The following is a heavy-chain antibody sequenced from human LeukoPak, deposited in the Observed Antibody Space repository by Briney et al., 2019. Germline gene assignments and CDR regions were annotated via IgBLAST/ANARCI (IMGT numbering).Heavy chain of an antibody. CDR3: ARDIEPDCSTTSCYIKAFDM. V-gene: IGHV1-8*03. CDR1: GYTFTSYD. CDR2: MNPNSGNT. Sequence: GASVKVSCKASGYTFTSYDINWVRQATGQGLEWMGWMNPNSGNTGYAQKFQGRVTITRNTSISTAYMELSSLRSEDTAVYYCARDIEPDCSTTSCYIKAFDMWGQGTMVTVSS. J-gene: IGHJ3*02. D-gene: IGHD2-2*02.